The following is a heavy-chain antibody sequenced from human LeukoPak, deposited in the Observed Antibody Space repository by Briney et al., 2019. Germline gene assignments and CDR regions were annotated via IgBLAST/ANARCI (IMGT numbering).Heavy chain of an antibody. V-gene: IGHV1-46*01. CDR3: AXDLFSPGIDYYDSSGYYSFDX. CDR1: GYTFTSYY. CDR2: INPSGGST. Sequence: VSCXASGYTFTSYYMHWVRQAPGQGLEWMGIINPSGGSTSYAQKFQGRVTMTRDTSTSTVYMELSSLRSEDTAVYYCAXDLFSPGIDYYDSSGYYSFDXXGQXXLXXV. J-gene: IGHJ4*02. D-gene: IGHD3-22*01.